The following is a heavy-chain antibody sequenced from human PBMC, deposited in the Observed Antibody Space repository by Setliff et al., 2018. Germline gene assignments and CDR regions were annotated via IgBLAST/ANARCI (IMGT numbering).Heavy chain of an antibody. Sequence: PGGSLRLSCVASGFSFSTYTVHWVRQAPGKGLEWISADGANEYYADSVKGRFTISRDKSRNTLYLQMTGLRTDDTALYYCALGYYSQYRSYFDDWGPGTQVTVSS. D-gene: IGHD3-10*01. CDR2: ISADGANE. V-gene: IGHV3-30*01. CDR3: ALGYYSQYRSYFDD. J-gene: IGHJ4*02. CDR1: GFSFSTYT.